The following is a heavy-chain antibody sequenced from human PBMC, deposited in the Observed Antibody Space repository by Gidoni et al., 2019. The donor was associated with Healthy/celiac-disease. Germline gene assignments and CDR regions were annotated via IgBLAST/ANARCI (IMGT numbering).Heavy chain of an antibody. J-gene: IGHJ3*02. CDR2: ISGSGGST. CDR1: GLTFSSYA. Sequence: ELQLLESGGGLVQPGGSLRLLCAASGLTFSSYAMRWVRQAPGKGLEWVSAISGSGGSTYYAESVKGRFTITRDNSKNTLYLQMNSLRAEDTAVYYCAKDDDRVFHDAFDIWGQGTMVTVSS. CDR3: AKDDDRVFHDAFDI. V-gene: IGHV3-23*01. D-gene: IGHD2-21*01.